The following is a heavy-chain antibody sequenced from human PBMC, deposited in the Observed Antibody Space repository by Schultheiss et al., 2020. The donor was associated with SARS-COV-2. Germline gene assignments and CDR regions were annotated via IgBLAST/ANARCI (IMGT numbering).Heavy chain of an antibody. CDR1: GFTFDDYA. CDR2: ISYDGSNK. V-gene: IGHV3-30-3*01. CDR3: AGGSYYYYGMDV. J-gene: IGHJ6*02. Sequence: GGSLRLSCAASGFTFDDYAMHWVRQGPGQGLEWVAVISYDGSNKYYADSVKGRFTISRDNAKNSLYLQMNSLRAEDTAVYYCAGGSYYYYGMDVWGQGTTVTVSS. D-gene: IGHD1-26*01.